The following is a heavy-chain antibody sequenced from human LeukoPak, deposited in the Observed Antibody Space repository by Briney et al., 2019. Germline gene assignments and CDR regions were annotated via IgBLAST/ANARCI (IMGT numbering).Heavy chain of an antibody. CDR3: ARGAAGATYGFFDF. V-gene: IGHV4-30-4*01. CDR2: IYYSGST. J-gene: IGHJ4*02. D-gene: IGHD6-13*01. Sequence: PSETLSLTCTVSGGSISSGDYYWSWIRQPPGKGLEWIGYIYYSGSTYYNPSLKSRVTISVDTSKNQFSLKLSSVTAADTAVYYCARGAAGATYGFFDFWGQGAPVTVSP. CDR1: GGSISSGDYY.